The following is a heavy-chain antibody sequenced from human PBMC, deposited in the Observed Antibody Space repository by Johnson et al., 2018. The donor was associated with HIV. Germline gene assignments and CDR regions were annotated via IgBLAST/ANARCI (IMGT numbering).Heavy chain of an antibody. Sequence: VQLVESGGGVVQPGGSLRLSCAASGFTFSSYAMHWVRQAPGKGLEWVSGISWNSGSIGYADSVTGRFTISRDNAKNSLYLQMNSLRAEDTALYYCAASPEDLRAFDIWGQGTMVTVSS. CDR2: ISWNSGSI. J-gene: IGHJ3*02. V-gene: IGHV3-9*01. CDR1: GFTFSSYA. D-gene: IGHD2-15*01. CDR3: AASPEDLRAFDI.